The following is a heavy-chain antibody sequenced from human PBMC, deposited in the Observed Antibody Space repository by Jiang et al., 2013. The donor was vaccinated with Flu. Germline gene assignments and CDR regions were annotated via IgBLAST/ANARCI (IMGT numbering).Heavy chain of an antibody. CDR1: YG. V-gene: IGHV1-18*04. D-gene: IGHD4-23*01. CDR3: ARGEDYGGNQIDY. J-gene: IGHJ4*02. Sequence: YGSQLVRQAPRTRALSGWDGSALTMVTQTNAQKLQGRVTMTTDTSTSTAYMELRSLRSDDTAVYYCARGEDYGGNQIDYWGQGTLVTVSS. CDR2: SALTMVT.